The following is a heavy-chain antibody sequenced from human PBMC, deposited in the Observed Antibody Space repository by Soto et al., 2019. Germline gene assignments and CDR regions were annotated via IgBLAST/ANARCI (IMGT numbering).Heavy chain of an antibody. CDR3: ARFAEGDFWSGYLYYYYYGMDV. D-gene: IGHD3-3*01. V-gene: IGHV1-8*01. Sequence: GASVKVSCKASGYTFTNNVINWVRQAPGQGLEWMGWMNPNSGNTGYAQKFQGRVTMTRNTSISTAYMELSSLRSEDTAVYYCARFAEGDFWSGYLYYYYYGMDVWGQGTTVTVSS. CDR1: GYTFTNNV. CDR2: MNPNSGNT. J-gene: IGHJ6*02.